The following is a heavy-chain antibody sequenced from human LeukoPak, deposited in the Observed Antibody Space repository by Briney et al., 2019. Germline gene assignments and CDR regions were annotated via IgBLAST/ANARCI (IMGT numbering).Heavy chain of an antibody. Sequence: PSQTLSLTCTVSGGSISSGGYYWSWIRQHPGKGLEWIGYIYYSGSTYYNPSLKSRVTISVDTSKNQFSLKLSSVTAADTAVYYCARGSDGSGSYYREGIDYWGQGTLVTVSS. J-gene: IGHJ4*02. D-gene: IGHD3-10*01. CDR2: IYYSGST. V-gene: IGHV4-31*03. CDR1: GGSISSGGYY. CDR3: ARGSDGSGSYYREGIDY.